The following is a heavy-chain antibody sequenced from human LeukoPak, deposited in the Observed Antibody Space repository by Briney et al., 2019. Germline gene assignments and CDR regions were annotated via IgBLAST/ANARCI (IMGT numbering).Heavy chain of an antibody. CDR2: IIPIFGTA. D-gene: IGHD3-10*01. CDR1: GGTFSSYA. Sequence: GASVKVSCKASGGTFSSYAISWVRQAPGQGLEWMGGIIPIFGTANYAQKFQGRVTITADESTSTAYMELSSLRSEDTAVYYCARPHYYGSGSYYDFDYWGQGTLVTVSS. V-gene: IGHV1-69*13. CDR3: ARPHYYGSGSYYDFDY. J-gene: IGHJ4*02.